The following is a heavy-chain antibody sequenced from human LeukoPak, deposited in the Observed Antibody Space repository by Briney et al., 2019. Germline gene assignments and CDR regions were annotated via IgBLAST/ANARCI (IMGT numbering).Heavy chain of an antibody. D-gene: IGHD5-12*01. CDR2: IIPNFGTA. J-gene: IGHJ6*02. Sequence: GASVKVSCKASGGTFSSYAISWVRQAPGQGLEWMGGIIPNFGTANYAQKFQGRVTITADESTSTAYMELSSLRSEDTAVYYCARVATITLSYYYYYGMDVWGQGTTVTVSS. V-gene: IGHV1-69*13. CDR3: ARVATITLSYYYYYGMDV. CDR1: GGTFSSYA.